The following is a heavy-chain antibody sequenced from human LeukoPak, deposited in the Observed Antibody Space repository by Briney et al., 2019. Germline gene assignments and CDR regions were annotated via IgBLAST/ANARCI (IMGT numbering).Heavy chain of an antibody. CDR2: ISAYNGNT. V-gene: IGHV1-18*01. J-gene: IGHJ5*02. Sequence: GASVKVSCKASGYTFTSYGISWLRQAPGQGLEWMGWISAYNGNTNYAQKLQGRVTMTTDTSTSTAYMELRSLRSDDTAVYYCAWSEGLTDIYINGWYWFDPWGQGILVTVSS. CDR3: AWSEGLTDIYINGWYWFDP. D-gene: IGHD6-19*01. CDR1: GYTFTSYG.